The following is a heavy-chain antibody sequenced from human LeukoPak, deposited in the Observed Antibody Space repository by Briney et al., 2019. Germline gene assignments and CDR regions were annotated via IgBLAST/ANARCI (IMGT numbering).Heavy chain of an antibody. J-gene: IGHJ4*02. V-gene: IGHV3-30*03. Sequence: GRSLRLSCAASGFTFSSYGMHWVRQAPGKGLEWVAVISYDGSNKYYADSVKGRFTISRDNSKNTLYLQMNSLRAEDTAVYYCAYSWGYSPDYWGQGTLVTVSS. D-gene: IGHD5-18*01. CDR3: AYSWGYSPDY. CDR1: GFTFSSYG. CDR2: ISYDGSNK.